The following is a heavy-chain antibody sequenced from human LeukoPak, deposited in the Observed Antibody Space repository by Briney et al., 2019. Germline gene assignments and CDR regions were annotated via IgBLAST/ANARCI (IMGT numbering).Heavy chain of an antibody. Sequence: PSETLSLTCTVSGGSISSYYWSWLRQPAGKGLEWIGRIYTSGSTNYNPSLKSRVTMSVDTSKNQFSLKLSSVTAADTAVYYCARGDSSSWYGHFDYWGQGTLVTVSS. D-gene: IGHD6-13*01. CDR2: IYTSGST. CDR3: ARGDSSSWYGHFDY. CDR1: GGSISSYY. J-gene: IGHJ4*02. V-gene: IGHV4-4*07.